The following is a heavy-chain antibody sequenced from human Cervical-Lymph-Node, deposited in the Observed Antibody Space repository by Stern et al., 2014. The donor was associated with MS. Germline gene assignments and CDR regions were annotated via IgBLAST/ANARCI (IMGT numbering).Heavy chain of an antibody. CDR1: GYSFTNYW. J-gene: IGHJ4*02. V-gene: IGHV5-51*04. CDR3: ARGAPPEN. CDR2: IYPSDSDP. D-gene: IGHD1-26*01. Sequence: EVQLEESGAELKKPGESLKISCKTAGYSFTNYWIGWVRQMPGKGLEWMGIIYPSDSDPRYSPSFQGQVIISADKPIGTAYLQWRSLKASDSGIYYCARGAPPENWGQGTLVTVSS.